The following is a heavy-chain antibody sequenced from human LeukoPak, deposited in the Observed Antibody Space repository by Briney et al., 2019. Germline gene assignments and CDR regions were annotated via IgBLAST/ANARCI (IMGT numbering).Heavy chain of an antibody. V-gene: IGHV3-23*01. J-gene: IGHJ4*02. CDR1: RFTFSSYA. D-gene: IGHD6-19*01. CDR3: AKDITRIAVAGPLDY. CDR2: ISGSGGST. Sequence: GGSLRLSCAASRFTFSSYAMSWVRQAPGKGLEWVSAISGSGGSTYYADSVKGRFTISRDNSKNTLYLQMNSLRAEDTALYYCAKDITRIAVAGPLDYWGQGTLVTVSS.